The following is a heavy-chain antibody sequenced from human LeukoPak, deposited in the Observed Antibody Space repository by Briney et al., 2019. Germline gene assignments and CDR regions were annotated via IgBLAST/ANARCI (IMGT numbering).Heavy chain of an antibody. CDR2: ISWNSGSI. V-gene: IGHV3-9*03. Sequence: GGSLRLSCAASEFTFDDYAMHWVRQSPGKGLEWVSGISWNSGSIGYADSVKGRFTISRDNAKNSLYLQMNSLRTEDMALYYCAKDAKDRYGATLRYMDVWGKGTTVTVSS. CDR1: EFTFDDYA. J-gene: IGHJ6*03. CDR3: AKDAKDRYGATLRYMDV. D-gene: IGHD4-17*01.